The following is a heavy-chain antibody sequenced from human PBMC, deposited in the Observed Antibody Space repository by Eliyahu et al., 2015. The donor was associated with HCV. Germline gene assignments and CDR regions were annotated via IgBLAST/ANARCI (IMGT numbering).Heavy chain of an antibody. Sequence: QLQLQESGPGLVKPSETLSLTCTVSGDSXSXSNYYWGWIRQPPGKGLEWIGSGYFSGSTYYSPSLKSRVTISVDTSKNQFYLNLRSVTAADTAVYFCARRPSDWNYVGFDPWGQGTLVTVSS. D-gene: IGHD1-7*01. CDR2: GYFSGST. V-gene: IGHV4-39*01. CDR1: GDSXSXSNYY. CDR3: ARRPSDWNYVGFDP. J-gene: IGHJ5*02.